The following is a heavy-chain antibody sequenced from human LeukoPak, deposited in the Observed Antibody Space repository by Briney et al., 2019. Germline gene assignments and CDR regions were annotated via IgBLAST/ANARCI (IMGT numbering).Heavy chain of an antibody. Sequence: ASVKVSCKASGYTFRSHGISWVRQAPGQGLEWMGWISCYDGTTKYAQKFQGRVILTTDSSTRTAYMELRNLRSDDTAVYYCARDPSNSVGNRIHFDFWGQGTLVTVSS. D-gene: IGHD5/OR15-5a*01. J-gene: IGHJ4*02. V-gene: IGHV1-18*01. CDR1: GYTFRSHG. CDR3: ARDPSNSVGNRIHFDF. CDR2: ISCYDGTT.